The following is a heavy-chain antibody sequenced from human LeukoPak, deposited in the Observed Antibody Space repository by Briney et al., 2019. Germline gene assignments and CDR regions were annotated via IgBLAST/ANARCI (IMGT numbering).Heavy chain of an antibody. Sequence: SGGSLRLSCAASGFTFSSYSMNWVRQAPGKGLEWVSSISSSSSYIYYADSVKGRFTISRDNAKNSLYLQMNSLRAEDTAVYYCAREREVTGGFDPWGQGTLVTVSS. V-gene: IGHV3-21*01. J-gene: IGHJ5*02. CDR2: ISSSSSYI. CDR1: GFTFSSYS. D-gene: IGHD2-21*02. CDR3: AREREVTGGFDP.